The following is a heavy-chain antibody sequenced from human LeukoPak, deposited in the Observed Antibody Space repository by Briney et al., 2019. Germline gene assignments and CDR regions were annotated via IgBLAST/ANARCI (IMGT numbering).Heavy chain of an antibody. CDR2: MSHSGST. CDR3: ARLTFFDWLFRPYYYYYYMDV. D-gene: IGHD3-9*01. J-gene: IGHJ6*03. CDR1: GGSFSGYD. Sequence: PSETLSLTCALYGGSFSGYDWSWIRQPRGKGLEWIEEMSHSGSTNYNPSLKSRVTISVDTSKNQFSLKLSSVTAADTAVYYCARLTFFDWLFRPYYYYYYMDVWGKGTTVTVSS. V-gene: IGHV4-34*01.